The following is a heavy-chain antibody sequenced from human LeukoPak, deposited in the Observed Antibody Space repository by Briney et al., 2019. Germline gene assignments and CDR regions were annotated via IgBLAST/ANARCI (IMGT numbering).Heavy chain of an antibody. D-gene: IGHD3-3*02. V-gene: IGHV3-7*01. CDR2: IKQDGSEK. CDR1: GFTFSTYW. CDR3: ASEVAFPFDY. J-gene: IGHJ4*02. Sequence: GGSLRLSCVASGFTFSTYWMSWVRQAPGKGLEWVANIKQDGSEKYYGDSMKGRFTISRDNAKNSLYLQMNSLRAEDTAVYYCASEVAFPFDYWGQGTLVTVSS.